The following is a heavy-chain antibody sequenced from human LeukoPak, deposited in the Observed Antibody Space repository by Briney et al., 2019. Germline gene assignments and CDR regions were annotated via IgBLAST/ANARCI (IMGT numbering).Heavy chain of an antibody. J-gene: IGHJ4*02. CDR3: ASHVYYGPGSYPFDY. CDR1: GYSISSGYY. CDR2: IYHSAST. Sequence: SETLSLTCAVSGYSISSGYYWGWIRQPPGKGLEWIGSIYHSASTYYNPSLKSRVTISVDTSKNQFSLKLSSVTAADTAVYYCASHVYYGPGSYPFDYWGQGTLVTVSS. D-gene: IGHD3-10*01. V-gene: IGHV4-38-2*01.